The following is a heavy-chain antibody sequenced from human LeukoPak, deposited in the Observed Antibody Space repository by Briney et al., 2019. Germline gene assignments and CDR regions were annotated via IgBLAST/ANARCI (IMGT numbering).Heavy chain of an antibody. D-gene: IGHD1-26*01. J-gene: IGHJ6*02. CDR3: ANPSHGRRYYYGMDV. CDR1: GFTFSSYG. V-gene: IGHV3-30*18. CDR2: ISYDGSNK. Sequence: PGGSLRLSCAASGFTFSSYGMHWVRQAPGKGLEWVAVISYDGSNKYYADSVKGRFTISGDNSKNTLYLQMNSLRAEDTAVYYCANPSHGRRYYYGMDVWGQGTTVTVSS.